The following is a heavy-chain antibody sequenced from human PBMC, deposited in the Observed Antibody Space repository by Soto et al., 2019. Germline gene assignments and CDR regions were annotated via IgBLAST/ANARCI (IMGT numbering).Heavy chain of an antibody. Sequence: QPGGSMRLSFAASGVPLSSYSMDWVRPAPGKGLEWVAVISYDGSNKYYADSVKGRFTISRDNSKNTLYLQMNSLRAEDTAVYYCARDRVATISFYYYGMDVWGQGTTVTVSS. CDR2: ISYDGSNK. D-gene: IGHD5-12*01. CDR3: ARDRVATISFYYYGMDV. V-gene: IGHV3-30-3*01. CDR1: GVPLSSYS. J-gene: IGHJ6*02.